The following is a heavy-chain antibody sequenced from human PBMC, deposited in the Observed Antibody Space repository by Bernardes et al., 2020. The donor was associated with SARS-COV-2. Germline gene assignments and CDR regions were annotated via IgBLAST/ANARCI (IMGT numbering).Heavy chain of an antibody. CDR1: GFAFSKYA. CDR3: AKATRGSCARVRCYALDY. J-gene: IGHJ4*02. D-gene: IGHD2-2*01. V-gene: IGHV3-23*01. Sequence: GGSLRLSCVASGFAFSKYAMSWVRQAPGKRLEWVSAISGSDDGTYHAASVRGRLSISRDNSKNTLYLQMNSLRAEDTAIYFCAKATRGSCARVRCYALDYWGQGIPVTVSS. CDR2: ISGSDDGT.